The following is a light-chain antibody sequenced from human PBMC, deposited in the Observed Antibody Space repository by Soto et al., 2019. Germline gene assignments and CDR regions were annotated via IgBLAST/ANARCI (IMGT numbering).Light chain of an antibody. CDR1: RSVSSSY. CDR2: GAS. Sequence: EIVLTQSPGTLSLSPGERATLSCRASRSVSSSYLAWYQQKPGQAPRLLIYGASSRATGIPDRLSGSGSGTDFTLTISRREPEHFSMYYCQQYGSSPRLTFGGGTKVEIK. CDR3: QQYGSSPRLT. V-gene: IGKV3-20*01. J-gene: IGKJ4*01.